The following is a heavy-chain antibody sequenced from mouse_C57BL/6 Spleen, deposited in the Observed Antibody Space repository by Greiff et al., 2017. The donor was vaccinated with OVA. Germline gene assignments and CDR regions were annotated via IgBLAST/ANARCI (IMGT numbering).Heavy chain of an antibody. J-gene: IGHJ1*03. CDR2: IWRGGST. CDR1: GFSLTSYG. D-gene: IGHD2-1*01. Sequence: VQVVESGPGLVQPSQSLSITCTVSGFSLTSYGVHWVRQSPGKGLEWLGVIWRGGSTDYNAAFMSRLSITKDNSKSQVFFKMNSLQADDTAIYYCAKEGNHWYFDVWGTGTTVTVSS. V-gene: IGHV2-5*01. CDR3: AKEGNHWYFDV.